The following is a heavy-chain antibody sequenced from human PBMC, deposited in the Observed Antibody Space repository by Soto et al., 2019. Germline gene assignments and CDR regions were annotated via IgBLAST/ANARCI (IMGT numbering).Heavy chain of an antibody. J-gene: IGHJ4*02. V-gene: IGHV4-34*01. CDR2: INHSGST. Sequence: PSETLSLTCAVCGRSFSGYYWSCILHPPGKGLEWIGEINHSGSTNYNPSLKSRVTISVDTSKNQFSLKLSSVTAADTAVYYCARGQXYYYGSGSLFXYWGQGTLVXVSS. D-gene: IGHD3-10*01. CDR1: GRSFSGYY. CDR3: ARGQXYYYGSGSLFXY.